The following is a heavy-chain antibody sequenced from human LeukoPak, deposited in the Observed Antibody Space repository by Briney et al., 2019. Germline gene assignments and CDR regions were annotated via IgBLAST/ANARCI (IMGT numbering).Heavy chain of an antibody. D-gene: IGHD6-13*01. CDR1: GGSISSYY. Sequence: PSETLSLTCTVSGGSISSYYWSWIRQPAGKGLEWIGRIYTSGSTNYNPSLKSRVTMSVDTSKNQFSLKLSSVTAADTAVYYCARDGSSSWSPYYFDYWGQGTLVTVSS. CDR2: IYTSGST. V-gene: IGHV4-4*07. J-gene: IGHJ4*02. CDR3: ARDGSSSWSPYYFDY.